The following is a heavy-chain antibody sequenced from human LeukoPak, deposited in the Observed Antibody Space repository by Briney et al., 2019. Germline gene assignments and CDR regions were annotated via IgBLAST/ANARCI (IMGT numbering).Heavy chain of an antibody. Sequence: PSETLSLTCTVSGGSISSHYWSWIRQPPGKGLEWIAYINYIGSTIYHPSLQSRVTISGDTSRNQFSLKLSSVTAADTAVYYCASPRSRIRYSSSLSAAFDIWGQGTMVTVSS. D-gene: IGHD6-6*01. CDR3: ASPRSRIRYSSSLSAAFDI. V-gene: IGHV4-59*11. CDR1: GGSISSHY. J-gene: IGHJ3*02. CDR2: INYIGST.